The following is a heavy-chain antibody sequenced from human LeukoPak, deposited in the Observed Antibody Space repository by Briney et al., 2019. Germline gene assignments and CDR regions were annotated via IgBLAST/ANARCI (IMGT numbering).Heavy chain of an antibody. CDR1: GGSISSYY. D-gene: IGHD3-3*01. CDR3: ARGGSGYPFDY. V-gene: IGHV4-59*01. J-gene: IGHJ4*02. Sequence: SETLSLTCTVSGGSISSYYWSWIRQPPAKGLEWIGYMFYTGTTNYNPSLKSRVTISADTSKNQFSLRLSCVTAADTAVYYCARGGSGYPFDYWGQGILVTVSS. CDR2: MFYTGTT.